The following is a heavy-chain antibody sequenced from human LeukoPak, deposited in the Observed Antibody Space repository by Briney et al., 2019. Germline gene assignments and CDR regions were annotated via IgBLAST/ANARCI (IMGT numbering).Heavy chain of an antibody. CDR2: IKQDGSER. V-gene: IGHV3-7*01. D-gene: IGHD3-3*01. J-gene: IGHJ4*02. CDR1: GFTFTKYW. CDR3: ARENWPLYD. Sequence: GGSLRVSCAASGFTFTKYWMTWVRQAPGKGVEWVANIKQDGSERNYVDTVKGRFIISRDNAKNLLYLQMNSLRVEDTAVYYCARENWPLYDWGQGTLVTVSS.